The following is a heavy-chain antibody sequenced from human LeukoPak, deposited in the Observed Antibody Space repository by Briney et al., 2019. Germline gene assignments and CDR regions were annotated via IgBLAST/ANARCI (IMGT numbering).Heavy chain of an antibody. D-gene: IGHD2-8*01. CDR2: INTNTGNP. V-gene: IGHV7-4-1*02. CDR3: ARDRTNIGNDY. J-gene: IGHJ4*02. Sequence: GASVKVSCKASGYTFTSYGISWVRQAPGQGLEWMGWINTNTGNPTYAQGFTGRFVFSLDTSVSTAYLQISSLKAEDTAVYYCARDRTNIGNDYWGQGTLVTVSS. CDR1: GYTFTSYG.